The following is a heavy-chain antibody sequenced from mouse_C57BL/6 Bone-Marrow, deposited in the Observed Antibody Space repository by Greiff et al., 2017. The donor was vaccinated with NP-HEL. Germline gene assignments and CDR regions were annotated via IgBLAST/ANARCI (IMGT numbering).Heavy chain of an antibody. V-gene: IGHV15-2*01. CDR3: ARGGDFRYWYFDV. CDR1: DSEVFPIAY. D-gene: IGHD3-3*01. Sequence: QVQLQQSGSELRSPGSSVKLSCKDFDSEVFPIAYMSWVRQTPGHGFEWIGGILPSIGRTIYGEKFEDKATLDADTLSNTAYLELNSLTSEDSAIYFCARGGDFRYWYFDVWGTGTTVTVSS. CDR2: ILPSIGRT. J-gene: IGHJ1*03.